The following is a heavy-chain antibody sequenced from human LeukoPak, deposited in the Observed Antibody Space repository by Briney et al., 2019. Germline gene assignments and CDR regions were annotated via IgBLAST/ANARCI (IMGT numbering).Heavy chain of an antibody. CDR1: GFTFNTYA. CDR2: IGGSGGPI. V-gene: IGHV3-23*01. J-gene: IGHJ4*02. Sequence: GRSLRLSCAASGFTFNTYALNWVRQAPGKGLEWVSAIGGSGGPIYYADSVEGRFTMSRDDSKNMVYLQMNSLRGEDTAIYYCAKAGPRYFDYWGQGTLVTVSS. CDR3: AKAGPRYFDY.